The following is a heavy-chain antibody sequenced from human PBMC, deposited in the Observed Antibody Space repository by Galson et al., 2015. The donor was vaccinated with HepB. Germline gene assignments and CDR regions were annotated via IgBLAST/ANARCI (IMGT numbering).Heavy chain of an antibody. CDR3: ARVGYGYYCSDY. CDR2: ITGSSTTI. D-gene: IGHD3-10*01. V-gene: IGHV3-48*04. Sequence: SLRLSCAASGFTFSTSSINWVRQAPGKGLEWVSYITGSSTTIHSADSVKGRFTISRDNAKNSVYLQMNSLRAEDTAVYYCARVGYGYYCSDYWGQGTLVTVSS. J-gene: IGHJ4*02. CDR1: GFTFSTSS.